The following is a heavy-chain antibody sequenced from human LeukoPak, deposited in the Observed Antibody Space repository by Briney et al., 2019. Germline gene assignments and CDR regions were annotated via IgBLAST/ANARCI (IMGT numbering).Heavy chain of an antibody. Sequence: SETPSLTCTVSGGSISSSSYYWGWVRQPPGKGLEWIGSGSTYYNPSLKSRVTISVDTSRNQFSLKLSSVTAADTAVYYCARTGGYMVWGVQNWFDPWGQGTLVTVSS. V-gene: IGHV4-39*01. CDR2: GST. J-gene: IGHJ5*02. CDR3: ARTGGYMVWGVQNWFDP. CDR1: GGSISSSSYY. D-gene: IGHD3-10*01.